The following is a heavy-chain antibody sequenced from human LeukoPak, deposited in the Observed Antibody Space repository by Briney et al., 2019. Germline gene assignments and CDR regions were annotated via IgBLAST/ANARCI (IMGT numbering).Heavy chain of an antibody. D-gene: IGHD3-22*01. CDR3: ARDPYSYDSSGAFDI. V-gene: IGHV4-38-2*02. CDR2: IFHSGNS. CDR1: GYSMSSGYY. Sequence: SETLSLTCTVSGYSMSSGYYWGWIRQPPGKGLQWIGSIFHSGNSYYNPSLKSRVTISVDTSKNQFSLKLSSVTAADTAVYFCARDPYSYDSSGAFDIWGQGTMVTVSS. J-gene: IGHJ3*02.